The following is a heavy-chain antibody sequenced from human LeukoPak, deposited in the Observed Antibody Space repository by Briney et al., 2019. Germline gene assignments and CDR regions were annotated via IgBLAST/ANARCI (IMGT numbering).Heavy chain of an antibody. CDR3: AKNGGYQVLYNWFDP. CDR1: GFTFSNYA. Sequence: GGSLRLSCVASGFTFSNYAMNWDRQAPGKGLEWVSGISGGDGNTYYADSVKGRFTISRDNSKNTLYLQMNSLRAEDTAVYHCAKNGGYQVLYNWFDPWGQGVLVTVSS. CDR2: ISGGDGNT. J-gene: IGHJ5*02. V-gene: IGHV3-23*01. D-gene: IGHD2-2*01.